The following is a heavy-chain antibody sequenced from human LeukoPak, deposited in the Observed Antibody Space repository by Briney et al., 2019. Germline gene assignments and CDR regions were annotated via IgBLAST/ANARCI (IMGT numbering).Heavy chain of an antibody. CDR3: ARTPYSSGTYDY. V-gene: IGHV1-2*02. CDR1: GYTFTGNY. J-gene: IGHJ4*02. Sequence: ASVKVSCKASGYTFTGNYLHWVRQAPGQGLEWMGWINPNNDDTNYAQKFQGRVTMTRDTSLSTAYMELSRLRSDDTAVYYCARTPYSSGTYDYWGQGTLVTASS. D-gene: IGHD1-26*01. CDR2: INPNNDDT.